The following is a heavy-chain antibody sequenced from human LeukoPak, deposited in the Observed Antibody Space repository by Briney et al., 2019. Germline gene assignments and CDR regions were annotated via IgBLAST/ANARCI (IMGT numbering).Heavy chain of an antibody. CDR1: GGSIRTNY. V-gene: IGHV4-59*12. J-gene: IGHJ4*02. D-gene: IGHD6-19*01. Sequence: SETLSLTCTVSGGSIRTNYWSWIRQTPGKGLEWIAYINYSGNTNNNPSLKSRVTISVDTSKSQFSLKLSSVTAADTAVYYCARDLSHSGWYQEGYWGQGTLVTVSS. CDR2: INYSGNT. CDR3: ARDLSHSGWYQEGY.